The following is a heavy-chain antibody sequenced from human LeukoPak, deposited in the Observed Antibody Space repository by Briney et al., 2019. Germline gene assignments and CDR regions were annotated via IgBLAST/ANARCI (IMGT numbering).Heavy chain of an antibody. CDR3: AKSGGEFVEMATIYYFDS. CDR2: ITWDSDRI. V-gene: IGHV3-9*01. Sequence: GGSLRLSCAASGFNFDDYAMHWVRQAPGKGLEWVSGITWDSDRIGYADSVKGRFTISRDNAKNSLYLQMNSLRAEDTALYYCAKSGGEFVEMATIYYFDSWGQGTLVTVSS. J-gene: IGHJ4*02. D-gene: IGHD5-24*01. CDR1: GFNFDDYA.